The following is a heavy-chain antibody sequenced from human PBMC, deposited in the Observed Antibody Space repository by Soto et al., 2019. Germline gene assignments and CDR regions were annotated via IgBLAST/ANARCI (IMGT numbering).Heavy chain of an antibody. J-gene: IGHJ4*02. CDR2: IYYSGST. V-gene: IGHV4-31*03. CDR1: GGSIGSGCYY. D-gene: IGHD6-13*01. Sequence: PLETLSLTCSVSGGSIGSGCYYWSWIRQHPGKGLEWIGYIYYSGSTYYNPSLKSRVTISVDTSKNQFSLKLSSVTAADTAVYYCAREGGAAAVNEGPHYFDYWGQGTLVTVTS. CDR3: AREGGAAAVNEGPHYFDY.